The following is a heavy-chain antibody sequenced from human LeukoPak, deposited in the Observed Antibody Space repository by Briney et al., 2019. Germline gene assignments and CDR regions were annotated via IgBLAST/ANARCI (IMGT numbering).Heavy chain of an antibody. V-gene: IGHV4-59*08. CDR2: IYHSGST. D-gene: IGHD2-2*01. J-gene: IGHJ4*02. CDR1: GGSISNYY. CDR3: ARHTCSSTSCPFDY. Sequence: PSETLSLTCTVSGGSISNYYWSWIRQPPGKGLEWIGYIYHSGSTNYNPSLKSRVTISVDTSKNQFSLKLSSVTAADTAVYYCARHTCSSTSCPFDYWGQGTLVSVSS.